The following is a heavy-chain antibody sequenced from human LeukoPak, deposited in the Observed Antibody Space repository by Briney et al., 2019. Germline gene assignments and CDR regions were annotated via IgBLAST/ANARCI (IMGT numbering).Heavy chain of an antibody. CDR1: GCAFNNYA. J-gene: IGHJ4*02. Sequence: GGSLRLSCRTSGCAFNNYAMNWVRQPPGKGLEWISGISGFNTYYSDSVNGRFTISRDNSKNVLYLQMNRLRVEATAVYYCVKDVCTSPRCLLYSDSWGQGALVTVSS. CDR2: ISGFNT. CDR3: VKDVCTSPRCLLYSDS. D-gene: IGHD2-2*01. V-gene: IGHV3-23*01.